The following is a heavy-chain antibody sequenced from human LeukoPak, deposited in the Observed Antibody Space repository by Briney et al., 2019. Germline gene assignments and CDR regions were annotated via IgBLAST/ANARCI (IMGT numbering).Heavy chain of an antibody. Sequence: GESLKISCETSGYSFYNYWIGWVRQISGKGLEWMGIINPSNSETRYTPSFEGQVTISADKSISTAYLQWSSLRASDTAMYYCARLDSGGYYFVPFWGQGTQVTVSS. CDR2: INPSNSET. V-gene: IGHV5-51*01. J-gene: IGHJ4*02. CDR1: GYSFYNYW. D-gene: IGHD3-22*01. CDR3: ARLDSGGYYFVPF.